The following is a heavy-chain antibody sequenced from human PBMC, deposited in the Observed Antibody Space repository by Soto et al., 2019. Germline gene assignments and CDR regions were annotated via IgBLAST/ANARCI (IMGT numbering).Heavy chain of an antibody. V-gene: IGHV4-30-2*01. D-gene: IGHD3-10*01. CDR1: GASIITRGST. J-gene: IGHJ6*03. CDR3: ARAVFSSVLYIDF. Sequence: SEILSLTCAISGASIITRGSTWSWIRQPPGKGLEWIGYIYPSGATYYNPSLKGRVTISLETSKNRFSLNVTSATAADTAVYYCARAVFSSVLYIDFWGQGTTVTVS. CDR2: IYPSGAT.